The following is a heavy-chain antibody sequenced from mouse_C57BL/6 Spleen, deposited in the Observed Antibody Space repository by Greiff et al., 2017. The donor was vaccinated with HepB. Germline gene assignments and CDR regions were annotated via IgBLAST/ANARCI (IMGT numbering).Heavy chain of an antibody. Sequence: QVQLQQPGAELVKPGASVKMSCKASGYTFTSYWITWVKQRPGQGLEWIGDIYPGSGSTNYNEKFKSKATLTVDTSSSTAYMQLSSLTSEDSAVYYCARERELLRYQGDYVDYWGQGTTLTVSS. CDR2: IYPGSGST. CDR1: GYTFTSYW. CDR3: ARERELLRYQGDYVDY. V-gene: IGHV1-55*01. J-gene: IGHJ2*01. D-gene: IGHD1-1*01.